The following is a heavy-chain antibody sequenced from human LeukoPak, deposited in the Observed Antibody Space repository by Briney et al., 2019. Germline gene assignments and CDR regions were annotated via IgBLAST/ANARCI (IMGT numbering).Heavy chain of an antibody. V-gene: IGHV4-59*02. CDR3: ARGGASSHWFGS. CDR2: IYNSVTT. CDR1: GASVTSHS. Sequence: SETLSLTCSVSGASVTSHSWSWIRQPPRKQLESIGMIYNSVTTNYRPSLKSRVTISVDASKNQLSLKLSSVTAADTAVYYCARGGASSHWFGSWGQGTLVTVSS. J-gene: IGHJ5*01. D-gene: IGHD6-13*01.